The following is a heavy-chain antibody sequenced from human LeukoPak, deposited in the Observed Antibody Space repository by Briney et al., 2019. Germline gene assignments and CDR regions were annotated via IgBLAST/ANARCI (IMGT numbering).Heavy chain of an antibody. Sequence: PSETLSLTCTVSGGSISSGGYYWSWIRQHPGKGLEWIGYIYYSGSTYYNPSLKSRVTISVDTSKNQFSLKLSSVTAADTAVYYCARAGSSSGYDRVGAFDIWGQGTMVTVSS. D-gene: IGHD3-22*01. CDR1: GGSISSGGYY. J-gene: IGHJ3*02. V-gene: IGHV4-31*03. CDR3: ARAGSSSGYDRVGAFDI. CDR2: IYYSGST.